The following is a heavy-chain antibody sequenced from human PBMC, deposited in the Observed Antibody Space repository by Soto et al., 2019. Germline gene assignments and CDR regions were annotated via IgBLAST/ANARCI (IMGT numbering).Heavy chain of an antibody. CDR1: GYTFTSYG. CDR2: ISAYNGNT. V-gene: IGHV1-18*01. Sequence: QVQLVQSGAEVKKPGASVKVSCKASGYTFTSYGISWVRQAPGQGLEWMGWISAYNGNTNYAQKLQGRVTMTTDTATSTAYMELRSLRSDDTAVYYCARDSGRLTSYYGSGSYYPLDYWGQGTLVTVSS. CDR3: ARDSGRLTSYYGSGSYYPLDY. D-gene: IGHD3-10*01. J-gene: IGHJ4*02.